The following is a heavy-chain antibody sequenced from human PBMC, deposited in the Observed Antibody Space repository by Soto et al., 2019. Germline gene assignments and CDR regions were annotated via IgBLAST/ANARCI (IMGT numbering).Heavy chain of an antibody. CDR1: GFTLSSYW. Sequence: PGGSLRLSCAASGFTLSSYWMHWVRQAPGKGLVWVSRINSDGSSTSYADSVKGRFTITRDNANNSLYLQMNSLRAEDTAVYYCARDPGTGYYDSSGYYYDWGQGTLVTVSS. V-gene: IGHV3-74*01. CDR3: ARDPGTGYYDSSGYYYD. D-gene: IGHD3-22*01. J-gene: IGHJ4*02. CDR2: INSDGSST.